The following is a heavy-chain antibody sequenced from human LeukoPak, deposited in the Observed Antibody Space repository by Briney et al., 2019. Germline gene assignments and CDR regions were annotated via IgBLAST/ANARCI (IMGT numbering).Heavy chain of an antibody. V-gene: IGHV3-7*01. J-gene: IGHJ3*02. D-gene: IGHD3-16*01. Sequence: PGGSLRLSCAASGLTFRSYWMSGFRQAPGKGLDGVANIKQAGSEKYYVDTVKGRLTISRNNAQNPLFLQMSSLRAEDTAAYYCARYDYVWGKTFDIWGQGTMVAVSS. CDR3: ARYDYVWGKTFDI. CDR1: GLTFRSYW. CDR2: IKQAGSEK.